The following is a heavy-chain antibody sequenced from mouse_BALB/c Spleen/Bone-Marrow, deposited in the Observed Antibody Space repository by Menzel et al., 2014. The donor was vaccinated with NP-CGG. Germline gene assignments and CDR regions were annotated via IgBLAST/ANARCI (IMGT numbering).Heavy chain of an antibody. CDR3: ARDYDGYAMDY. Sequence: QVQLQQSGPELVKPGASVKMSCKASGYTFTSYFIHWVKQRPGQGLEWIGWIYPGDGSTKYNEKFKGKTTLTAGKSSSTAYMLLSSLTSEDSAIYFCARDYDGYAMDYWGQGTSVTVSS. CDR1: GYTFTSYF. CDR2: IYPGDGST. J-gene: IGHJ4*01. V-gene: IGHV1S56*01. D-gene: IGHD2-4*01.